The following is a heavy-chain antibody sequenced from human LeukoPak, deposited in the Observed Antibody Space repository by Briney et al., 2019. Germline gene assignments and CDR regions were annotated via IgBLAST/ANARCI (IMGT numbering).Heavy chain of an antibody. CDR3: AKARRYYYGMDV. V-gene: IGHV3-23*01. Sequence: GGSLRLSCAASGFTFSSYAMSWVRQAPGKGPEWVSAISGSGGSTYYADSVKGRFTISRDNSKNTLYLQMNSLRAEDTAVYYCAKARRYYYGMDVWGQGTTVTVSS. CDR1: GFTFSSYA. CDR2: ISGSGGST. J-gene: IGHJ6*02.